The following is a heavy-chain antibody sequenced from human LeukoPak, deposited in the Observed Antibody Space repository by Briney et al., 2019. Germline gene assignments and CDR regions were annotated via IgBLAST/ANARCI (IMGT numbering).Heavy chain of an antibody. J-gene: IGHJ5*02. CDR2: INHSGST. D-gene: IGHD3-10*01. Sequence: PSETLSLTRAVYGGSFSGYYWSWIRQPPGKGLEWIGEINHSGSTNYNPSLKSRVTISVDTSKNQFSLKLSSVTAADTAVYYCARALPYYYGSGVPFDPWGQGTLVTVSS. V-gene: IGHV4-34*01. CDR1: GGSFSGYY. CDR3: ARALPYYYGSGVPFDP.